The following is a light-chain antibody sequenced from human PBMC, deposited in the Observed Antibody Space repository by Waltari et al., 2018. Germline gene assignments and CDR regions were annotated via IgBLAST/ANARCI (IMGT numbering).Light chain of an antibody. CDR2: WAS. V-gene: IGKV4-1*01. Sequence: DIVMTQSPDSLVVSLGERATINCKSSQSVLYSSNNKNYLAGYQQKPGQPPKLLIYWASTRESGVPDRFSGSGSGTDFTLTSSSLQAEDVAVYYCQQYYSTPLTFGGGTKVEIK. J-gene: IGKJ4*01. CDR3: QQYYSTPLT. CDR1: QSVLYSSNNKNY.